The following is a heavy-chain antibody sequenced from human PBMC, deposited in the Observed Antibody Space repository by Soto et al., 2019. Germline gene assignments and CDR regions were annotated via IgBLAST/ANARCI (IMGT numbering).Heavy chain of an antibody. D-gene: IGHD5-12*01. CDR2: IFSSGST. J-gene: IGHJ4*02. Sequence: PETLSLTCTVSGGSINTFYWSWVRQPAGKGLEWIGRIFSSGSTSFNPSLESRVAMSVDTSKNHFSLNLSSVTAADMAVYYCAREGSYSAYNFAHGIQLWSFDFWGQGDLVT. CDR3: AREGSYSAYNFAHGIQLWSFDF. CDR1: GGSINTFY. V-gene: IGHV4-4*07.